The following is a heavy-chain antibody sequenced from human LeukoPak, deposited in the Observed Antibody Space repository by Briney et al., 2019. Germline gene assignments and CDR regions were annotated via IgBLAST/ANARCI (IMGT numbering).Heavy chain of an antibody. D-gene: IGHD3-10*01. CDR2: ISGVGATI. Sequence: GGALRLSCAASGFTFSDYYMSWIRQAPGKGLEWVSYISGVGATIYYADSVKGRFTVPRDNAKNSLYLQMNSLRAEDTAVYYCANYFGSQTGRNWFDPWGQGTLVTVSS. CDR1: GFTFSDYY. V-gene: IGHV3-11*01. CDR3: ANYFGSQTGRNWFDP. J-gene: IGHJ5*02.